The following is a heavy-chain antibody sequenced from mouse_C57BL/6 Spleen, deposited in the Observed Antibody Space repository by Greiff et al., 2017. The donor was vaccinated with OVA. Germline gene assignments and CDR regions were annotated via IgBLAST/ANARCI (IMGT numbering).Heavy chain of an antibody. CDR3: ARCNYGSSSVDY. D-gene: IGHD1-1*01. Sequence: QVQLKESGAELVKPGASVKISCKASGYAFSSYWMNWVKQRPGKGLEWIGQIYPGDGDTNYNGKFKGKATLTADKSSSTAYMQLSSLTSEDSAVYFCARCNYGSSSVDYWGQGTTLTVSS. CDR1: GYAFSSYW. V-gene: IGHV1-80*01. CDR2: IYPGDGDT. J-gene: IGHJ2*01.